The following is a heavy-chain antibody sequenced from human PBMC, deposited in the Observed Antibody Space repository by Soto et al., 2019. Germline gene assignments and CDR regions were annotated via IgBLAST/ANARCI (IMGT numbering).Heavy chain of an antibody. Sequence: QVQLVQCGAEVKKPGASVKVSCKASGYPYTWFTIHWVRQARGQRLEWMGWINAGNGNTKYSQKFQGRVTFTRDTSANTAYMELSSLISEDRAVYYCARPKDYDDCLALWGQGTLVTVSS. CDR1: GYPYTWFT. J-gene: IGHJ4*02. V-gene: IGHV1-3*01. D-gene: IGHD3-22*01. CDR2: INAGNGNT. CDR3: ARPKDYDDCLAL.